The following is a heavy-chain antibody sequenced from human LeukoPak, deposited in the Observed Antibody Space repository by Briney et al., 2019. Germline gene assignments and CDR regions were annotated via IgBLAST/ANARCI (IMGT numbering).Heavy chain of an antibody. Sequence: ASVKVSCKASGYTFTSYGISWVRQAPGQGLEWMGGISTYNGDTNYAQKLQGRVTMTTDTSTSTANMELRSLRSGDTAVYYCARGVVVPAAMGYSYYYMDVWGKGTTVTISS. J-gene: IGHJ6*03. V-gene: IGHV1-18*01. CDR3: ARGVVVPAAMGYSYYYMDV. CDR1: GYTFTSYG. CDR2: ISTYNGDT. D-gene: IGHD2-2*01.